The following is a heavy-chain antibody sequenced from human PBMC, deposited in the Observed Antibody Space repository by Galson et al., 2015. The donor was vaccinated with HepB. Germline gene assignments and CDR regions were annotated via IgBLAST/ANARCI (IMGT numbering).Heavy chain of an antibody. D-gene: IGHD2-21*01. CDR1: GGTFSSNA. J-gene: IGHJ3*01. CDR3: ARGQTVVVSPSGLAHACDV. CDR2: IIPIHVTP. V-gene: IGHV1-69*13. Sequence: SVKVSCKASGGTFSSNAFSWVRQAPGQGLEWMGGIIPIHVTPNYAQKFQGRVTIAADESTTTVYLELSSLRSEDTAVYYCARGQTVVVSPSGLAHACDVWGQGTTVTVSS.